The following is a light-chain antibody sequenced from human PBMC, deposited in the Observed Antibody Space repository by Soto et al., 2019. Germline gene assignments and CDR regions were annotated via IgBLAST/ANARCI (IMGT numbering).Light chain of an antibody. Sequence: QSALTQPASVSGSPGQSITISCTGTSSDIGRYDVVSWYQHLPGKAPKLIIYEVTKRLSGVSHRFSASKAGNTASLTISGLQAEDEADYYCCSYADTSTLFGGGTKLTVL. V-gene: IGLV2-23*02. CDR2: EVT. J-gene: IGLJ2*01. CDR3: CSYADTSTL. CDR1: SSDIGRYDV.